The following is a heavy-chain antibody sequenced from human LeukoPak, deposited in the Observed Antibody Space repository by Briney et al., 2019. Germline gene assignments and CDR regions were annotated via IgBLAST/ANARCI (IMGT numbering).Heavy chain of an antibody. CDR3: ARDRYYSGNSGY. CDR2: IYYSGSA. V-gene: IGHV4-59*01. CDR1: GGSISDYY. Sequence: SETLSLTCTVSGGSISDYYWSWIRQPPGEGLEWIGYIYYSGSADYNPSLKSRVTISVDTSKNQFSLRLNSVTAADTAVYYCARDRYYSGNSGYWGQGTLVTVSS. D-gene: IGHD1-26*01. J-gene: IGHJ4*02.